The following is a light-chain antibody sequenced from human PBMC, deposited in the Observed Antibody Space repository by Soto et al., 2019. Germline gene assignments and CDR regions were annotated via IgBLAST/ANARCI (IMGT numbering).Light chain of an antibody. CDR2: DAS. J-gene: IGKJ5*01. CDR3: QQYENLPT. Sequence: DIPMTQSASALSASVGDRVTITCRASQSITNYLNWYQQKPGRAPKLLIYDASNLEAGVPSRFSGSGSGTDFTFTISRLQPEDVATYYCQQYENLPTFGQGTRLEIK. CDR1: QSITNY. V-gene: IGKV1-33*01.